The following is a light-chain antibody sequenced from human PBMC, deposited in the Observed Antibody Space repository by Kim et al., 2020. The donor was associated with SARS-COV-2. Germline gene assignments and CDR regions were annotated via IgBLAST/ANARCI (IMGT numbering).Light chain of an antibody. CDR1: SVRSYS. V-gene: IGLV3-19*01. J-gene: IGLJ3*02. Sequence: GQTVRITCQGDSVRSYSASWYQQKPGQAHVLGIYGKNNRPSGIPDRFSGSSSGNTASLTITGAQAEDEADYYCNSRDSSGNHWVFGGGTQLTVL. CDR3: NSRDSSGNHWV. CDR2: GKN.